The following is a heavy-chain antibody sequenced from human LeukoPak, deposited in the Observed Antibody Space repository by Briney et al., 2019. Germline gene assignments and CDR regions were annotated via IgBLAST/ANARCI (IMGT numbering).Heavy chain of an antibody. CDR3: AKGGDITSSQFDY. D-gene: IGHD5-12*01. CDR2: ITSSGTYT. CDR1: GFTFSNYN. V-gene: IGHV3-21*04. Sequence: GGSLRLSCADSGFTFSNYNMNWVRQAPGKAMEWVSSITSSGTYTFYADSVRGRFTISRDNSKNTLYLQMNSLRAEDTAVYYCAKGGDITSSQFDYWGQGTLVTVSS. J-gene: IGHJ4*02.